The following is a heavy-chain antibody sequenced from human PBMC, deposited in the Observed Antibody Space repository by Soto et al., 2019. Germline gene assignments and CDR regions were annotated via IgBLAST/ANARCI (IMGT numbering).Heavy chain of an antibody. CDR1: GFTFSSYG. J-gene: IGHJ2*01. V-gene: IGHV3-33*01. Sequence: QVQLVESGGGVVQPGRSLRLSCAASGFTFSSYGMHWVRQAPGKGLEWVAVIWYDGSNKYYADSVKGRFTISRDNSKNTLYLQMNILRAEDKAVYYCARDWGGYCSGGSCYSFTSFCWYCDLWGRGTLVTVSS. CDR3: ARDWGGYCSGGSCYSFTSFCWYCDL. CDR2: IWYDGSNK. D-gene: IGHD2-15*01.